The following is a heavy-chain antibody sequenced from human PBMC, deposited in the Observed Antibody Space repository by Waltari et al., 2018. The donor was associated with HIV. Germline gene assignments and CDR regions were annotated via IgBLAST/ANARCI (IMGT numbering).Heavy chain of an antibody. Sequence: QLQLLESGPGPVTPSETLSLTCSVSVCPIRTTRFSWAQIRQAPGQGLEWIGSVYYTGRTFYNPSLESRLAVSVDTSKKEVSLRLSSVTAADTAVYYCARHMISERGSYDILTGFDYWGQGTLVTVSS. J-gene: IGHJ4*02. CDR2: VYYTGRT. D-gene: IGHD3-9*01. V-gene: IGHV4-39*01. CDR1: VCPIRTTRFS. CDR3: ARHMISERGSYDILTGFDY.